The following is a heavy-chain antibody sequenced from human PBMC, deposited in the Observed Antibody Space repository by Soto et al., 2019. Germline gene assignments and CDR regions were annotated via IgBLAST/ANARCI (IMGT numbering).Heavy chain of an antibody. CDR3: ARDRAVEMATMSFDY. CDR2: ISSSGDSP. V-gene: IGHV3-23*01. Sequence: PGGSLRLSCAASGFTFSNYAMSWVRQAPGKGLEWVSAISSSGDSPYYADSVKGRFTVSRDNSKNTLYLQMNSLRAEDTAVYYCARDRAVEMATMSFDYWGQGTLVTVSS. J-gene: IGHJ4*02. CDR1: GFTFSNYA. D-gene: IGHD5-12*01.